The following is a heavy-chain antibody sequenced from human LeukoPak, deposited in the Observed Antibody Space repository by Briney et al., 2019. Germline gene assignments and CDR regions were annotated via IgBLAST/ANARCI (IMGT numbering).Heavy chain of an antibody. CDR2: NYYSGST. Sequence: PSETLSLTCTVSGGSISSSSYYWGWIRQPPGKGLEWIGSNYYSGSTYYNPSLKSRVTISVDTSKNQFSLKLSSVTAADTAVYYCARSMTTVTTTHLRYYYYYYMDVWGKGTTVTVSS. CDR3: ARSMTTVTTTHLRYYYYYYMDV. D-gene: IGHD4-11*01. J-gene: IGHJ6*03. V-gene: IGHV4-39*07. CDR1: GGSISSSSYY.